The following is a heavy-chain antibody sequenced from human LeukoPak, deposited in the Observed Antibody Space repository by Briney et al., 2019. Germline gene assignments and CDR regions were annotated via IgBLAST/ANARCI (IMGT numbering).Heavy chain of an antibody. CDR1: GGSISSSSYY. V-gene: IGHV4-39*06. D-gene: IGHD3-10*01. Sequence: SETLSLTCTVSGGSISSSSYYWGWIRQPPGKGLEWIGSIYYSGSTYYNPSLKSRVTISVDTSKNQFPLKLSSVTAADTAVYYCARDRLGITMVRGERFSDYWGQGTLVTVSS. J-gene: IGHJ4*02. CDR3: ARDRLGITMVRGERFSDY. CDR2: IYYSGST.